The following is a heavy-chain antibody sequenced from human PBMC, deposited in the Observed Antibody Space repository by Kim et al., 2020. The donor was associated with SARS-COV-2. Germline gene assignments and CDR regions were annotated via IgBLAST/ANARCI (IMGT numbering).Heavy chain of an antibody. V-gene: IGHV3-23*01. CDR2: ISGSAGGT. J-gene: IGHJ6*01. CDR3: VRGDYYASSGCNYYFGM. Sequence: GGSLRLSCAASGFTFSSYAMNWVRQAPGKGLEWVSAISGSAGGTYYADSVKGRFTISRDSSKKTLFLQMNSLRAEDTAVYFCVRGDYYASSGCNYYFGM. D-gene: IGHD3-22*01. CDR1: GFTFSSYA.